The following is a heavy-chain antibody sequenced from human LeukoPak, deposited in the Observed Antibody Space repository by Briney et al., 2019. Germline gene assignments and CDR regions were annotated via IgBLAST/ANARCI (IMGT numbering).Heavy chain of an antibody. V-gene: IGHV1-2*02. CDR2: INPNSGGT. CDR3: ATLSIRLVAGAFDI. J-gene: IGHJ3*02. Sequence: ASVKVSCKASGYTFTGYYMHSVRQAPGQGLEWMGWINPNSGGTNYAQKFQGRVTMTRDTSISTAYMELSSLRSEDTAVYYCATLSIRLVAGAFDIWGQGTMVTVSS. D-gene: IGHD1-14*01. CDR1: GYTFTGYY.